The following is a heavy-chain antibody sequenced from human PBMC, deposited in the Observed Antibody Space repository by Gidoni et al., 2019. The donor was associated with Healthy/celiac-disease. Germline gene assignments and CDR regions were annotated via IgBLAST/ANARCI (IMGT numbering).Heavy chain of an antibody. Sequence: KGLEYVSAISSNGGSTYYADSVKGRFTISRDNSKNTLYLQMSSLRAEDTAVYYCVKDRGLGYYDTFDIWGQGTMVTVSS. V-gene: IGHV3-64D*08. CDR2: ISSNGGST. D-gene: IGHD3-10*01. J-gene: IGHJ3*02. CDR3: VKDRGLGYYDTFDI.